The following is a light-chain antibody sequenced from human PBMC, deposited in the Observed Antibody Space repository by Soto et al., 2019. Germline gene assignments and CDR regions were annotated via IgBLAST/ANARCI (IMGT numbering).Light chain of an antibody. Sequence: QSVLTQPPSASGTPGQRVTISCSGSSSNIGSNYVYWYQQFPGSAPNLLIYRNDQRPSGVPDRFSGSKSGTSASLAISGPRSEDEADYYCAAWDGSLSAVVFGGGTKVTVL. CDR1: SSNIGSNY. CDR2: RND. J-gene: IGLJ2*01. V-gene: IGLV1-47*01. CDR3: AAWDGSLSAVV.